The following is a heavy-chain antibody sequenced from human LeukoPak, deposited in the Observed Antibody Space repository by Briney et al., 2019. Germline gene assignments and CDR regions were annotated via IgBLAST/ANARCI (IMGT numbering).Heavy chain of an antibody. CDR2: IKHSGST. CDR1: GGSFSGYY. CDR3: ARRVTMIVVFNWFDP. J-gene: IGHJ5*02. V-gene: IGHV4-34*01. D-gene: IGHD3-22*01. Sequence: AETLSLTCAVYGGSFSGYYLSWIRQPPGKGLEWMGEIKHSGSTNYNPSLKSRVTISVNTSKNQFSLKLSSVTAADTAVYYRARRVTMIVVFNWFDPWGQGTLVTVSS.